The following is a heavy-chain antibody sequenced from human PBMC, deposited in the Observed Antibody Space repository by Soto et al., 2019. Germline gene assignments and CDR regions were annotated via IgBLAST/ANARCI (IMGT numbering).Heavy chain of an antibody. J-gene: IGHJ6*02. CDR1: GDSVTFGHYY. V-gene: IGHV4-61*01. Sequence: QVQLQESGPGLVKPSETLSLICIVSGDSVTFGHYYWSWIRQPPGKGLEWLGHIFFTGATNYSPSHKSRVTRSVDSSKSQFSLNLTAVTAADSAIYFCARARSDSAGSRLGRRLDVWGHGTTVTVSS. CDR2: IFFTGAT. CDR3: ARARSDSAGSRLGRRLDV. D-gene: IGHD3-10*01.